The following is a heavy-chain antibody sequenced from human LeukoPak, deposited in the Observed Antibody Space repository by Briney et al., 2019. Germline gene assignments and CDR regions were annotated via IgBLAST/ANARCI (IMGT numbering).Heavy chain of an antibody. CDR3: ARDQGFYLGPYYGMDV. D-gene: IGHD3-16*01. J-gene: IGHJ6*02. CDR2: IIPILGIA. V-gene: IGHV1-69*04. CDR1: GGTFSSYA. Sequence: SVKVSCKASGGTFSSYAISWVRQAPGQGLEWMGRIIPILGIANYAQKFQGRVTITADKSTSTAYMELSSLRSEDTAVYYCARDQGFYLGPYYGMDVWGQGTTVTVSS.